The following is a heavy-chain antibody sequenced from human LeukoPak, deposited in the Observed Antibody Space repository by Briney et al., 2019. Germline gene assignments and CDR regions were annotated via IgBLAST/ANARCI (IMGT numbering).Heavy chain of an antibody. J-gene: IGHJ4*02. Sequence: GGSLRHSCAPSGLSFRSHAMTWVRQAPGKGLEWVSVISGSGNNTYYADSVKGRFTISRDNSKNTLYLQMNSLRLQDTAVYYCAKGKDVWGSLGTKLDFWGQGTLVAVSS. CDR1: GLSFRSHA. D-gene: IGHD3-16*01. V-gene: IGHV3-23*01. CDR2: ISGSGNNT. CDR3: AKGKDVWGSLGTKLDF.